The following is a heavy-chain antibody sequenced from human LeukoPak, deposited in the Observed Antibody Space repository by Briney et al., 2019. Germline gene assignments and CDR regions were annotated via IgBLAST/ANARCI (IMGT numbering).Heavy chain of an antibody. J-gene: IGHJ6*04. V-gene: IGHV3-7*03. CDR1: GFTFSSYW. CDR2: IKQDGSEK. D-gene: IGHD2-2*01. CDR3: ARGGYCSSTSCPYYYYGMDV. Sequence: GGSLRLSCAASGFTFSSYWMSWVRQAPGKGLEWVANIKQDGSEKYYVDSVKGRFTISRDNAKNSLYLQMNSLRAEDTAVYYCARGGYCSSTSCPYYYYGMDVWGKGTTVTVSS.